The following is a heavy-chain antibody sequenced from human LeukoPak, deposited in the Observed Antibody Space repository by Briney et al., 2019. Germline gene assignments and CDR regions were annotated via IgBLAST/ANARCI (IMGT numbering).Heavy chain of an antibody. D-gene: IGHD3-22*01. CDR3: AGAVGYCHGSSCSSFFNYGINV. CDR2: ISGSGGTT. J-gene: IGHJ6*02. V-gene: IGHV3-23*01. CDR1: GFTFGSYA. Sequence: AGGSLRLSCAGSGFTFGSYAMSWVLRAPGKGLEWVSGISGSGGTTYYADSVKGRFTISRDNSKNTLSLQMNSLRADDTAVYFCAGAVGYCHGSSCSSFFNYGINVWGHGTTVTVSS.